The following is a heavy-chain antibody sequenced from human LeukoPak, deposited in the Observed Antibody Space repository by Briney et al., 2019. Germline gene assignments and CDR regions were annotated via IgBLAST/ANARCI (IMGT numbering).Heavy chain of an antibody. CDR1: GGSISIYY. Sequence: SETLSLTCTVSGGSISIYYWSWIRQPAGKGLEWIGRIYTSGSTNYNPSLKSRVTMSVDTSKNQFSLKLSSVTAADTAVYYCARDGGIVGAPYFDYWGQGTLVTVSS. D-gene: IGHD1-26*01. CDR3: ARDGGIVGAPYFDY. CDR2: IYTSGST. V-gene: IGHV4-4*07. J-gene: IGHJ4*02.